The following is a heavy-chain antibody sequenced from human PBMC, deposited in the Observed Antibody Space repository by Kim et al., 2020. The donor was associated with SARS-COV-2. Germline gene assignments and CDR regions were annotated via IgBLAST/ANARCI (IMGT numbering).Heavy chain of an antibody. J-gene: IGHJ4*02. Sequence: DSVKGRFTISRDNAKNSLYLRMKRLRAEDTAEYYCARDILTGIDPHRVNYWGQGTLVTVSS. V-gene: IGHV3-21*01. D-gene: IGHD3-9*01. CDR3: ARDILTGIDPHRVNY.